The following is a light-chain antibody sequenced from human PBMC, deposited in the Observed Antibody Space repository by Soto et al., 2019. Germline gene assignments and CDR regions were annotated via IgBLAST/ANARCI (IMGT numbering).Light chain of an antibody. CDR1: QSVTSNY. CDR2: AAS. CDR3: QQYGSSLTWT. J-gene: IGKJ1*01. V-gene: IGKV3-20*01. Sequence: EVVLTQSPGPVSLSPGERATLSCRASQSVTSNYLAWYQQKPGQAPRLLIYAASSRATGIPDRFSGSGSGTDFSLTITRLEPEDFAVYYCQQYGSSLTWTFGQGTKVEIK.